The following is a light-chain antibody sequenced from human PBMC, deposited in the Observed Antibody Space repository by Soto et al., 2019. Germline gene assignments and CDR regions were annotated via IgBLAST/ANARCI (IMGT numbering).Light chain of an antibody. Sequence: QSVLTQSPSASVSGSLGRSITIPCSGSSRDIGGYNYVSWYQQYPGKAPKLIMYEVSNRPSGVSNRFSGSKSGSTASLTISGLRADDEADYYCSAYTTTIWVFGGGTKLTVL. CDR1: SRDIGGYNY. CDR3: SAYTTTIWV. J-gene: IGLJ3*02. V-gene: IGLV2-14*01. CDR2: EVS.